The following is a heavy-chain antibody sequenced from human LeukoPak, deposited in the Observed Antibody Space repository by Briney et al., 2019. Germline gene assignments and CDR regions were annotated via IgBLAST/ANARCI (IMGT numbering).Heavy chain of an antibody. D-gene: IGHD2-21*02. CDR3: ARHLTASNFPFDY. Sequence: SETLSLTCTVSGASIGGYYWTWIRQSPGKGLEWIGYMYYSGSTYYNPSPKSRVTISVDTSKNQFSLKLNPVTAADTAVYYCARHLTASNFPFDYWGQGTLVTVSS. CDR2: MYYSGST. CDR1: GASIGGYY. J-gene: IGHJ4*02. V-gene: IGHV4-59*08.